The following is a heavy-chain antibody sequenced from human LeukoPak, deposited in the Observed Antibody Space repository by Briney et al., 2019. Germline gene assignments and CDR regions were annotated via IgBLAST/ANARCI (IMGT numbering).Heavy chain of an antibody. V-gene: IGHV1-2*02. D-gene: IGHD3-10*01. CDR2: INANTGVT. CDR1: GYTFTDYY. CDR3: ARGTYNWFDS. Sequence: ASVTVFCKGSGYTFTDYYIHWVRQAPGEGLEWLGWINANTGVTHYAQRFQGRVTMTRVTSISTAYMEVRLTSDDTAVFYCARGTYNWFDSWGQGTLVTVSS. J-gene: IGHJ5*01.